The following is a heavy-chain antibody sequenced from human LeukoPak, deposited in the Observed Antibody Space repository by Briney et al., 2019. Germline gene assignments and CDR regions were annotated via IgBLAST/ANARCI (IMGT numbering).Heavy chain of an antibody. CDR3: AKGPTVTSGHFDY. D-gene: IGHD4-11*01. Sequence: SETLSLTCTVSGGSISSDYWSWIRQPPGKGLEWIGYIYYSGITNYNPSLKSRVTISVDTSKNQFSLKLSSVTAADTAVYYCAKGPTVTSGHFDYWGQGTLVTVSS. CDR2: IYYSGIT. CDR1: GGSISSDY. J-gene: IGHJ4*02. V-gene: IGHV4-59*08.